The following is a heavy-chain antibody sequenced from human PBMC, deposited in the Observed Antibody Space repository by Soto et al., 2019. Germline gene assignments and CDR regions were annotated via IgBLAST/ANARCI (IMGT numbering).Heavy chain of an antibody. V-gene: IGHV1-69*01. J-gene: IGHJ4*02. CDR1: GGTFSSYA. Sequence: QVQLVQSGAEVKKPGSSVKVSCKASGGTFSSYAISWVRQAPGQGLEWMGGIIPIFGTANYAQKFKGRVTITADESTSTDYRELSSLRSEDTAVYYCARTRGLDSSSGYGHDYWGQGTLVTVSS. CDR2: IIPIFGTA. CDR3: ARTRGLDSSSGYGHDY. D-gene: IGHD6-13*01.